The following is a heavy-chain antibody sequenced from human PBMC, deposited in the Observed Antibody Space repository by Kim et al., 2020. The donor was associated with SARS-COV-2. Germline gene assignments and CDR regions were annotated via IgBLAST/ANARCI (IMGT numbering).Heavy chain of an antibody. CDR3: ARDTYYGSGSYLPYHYGMDV. J-gene: IGHJ6*02. CDR2: IIPIFGTA. CDR1: GGTFSSYA. Sequence: SVKVSCKASGGTFSSYAISWVRQAPGQGLEWMGGIIPIFGTANYAQKFQGRVTITADESTSTAYMELSSLRSEDTAVYYCARDTYYGSGSYLPYHYGMDVWGQGTTVTVSS. D-gene: IGHD3-10*01. V-gene: IGHV1-69*13.